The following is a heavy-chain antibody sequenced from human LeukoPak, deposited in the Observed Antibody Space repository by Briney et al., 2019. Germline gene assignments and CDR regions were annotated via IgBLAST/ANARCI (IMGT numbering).Heavy chain of an antibody. CDR2: IYYSGST. D-gene: IGHD6-13*01. CDR1: GGSISSCSYY. Sequence: SETLSLTCTVSGGSISSCSYYWGWIRQPPGKGLEWIGSIYYSGSTYYNPSLKSRVTISVDTSKNQFSLKLSSVTAADTAVYYCASGIAAAGNWFDPWGQGTLVTVSS. V-gene: IGHV4-39*01. J-gene: IGHJ5*02. CDR3: ASGIAAAGNWFDP.